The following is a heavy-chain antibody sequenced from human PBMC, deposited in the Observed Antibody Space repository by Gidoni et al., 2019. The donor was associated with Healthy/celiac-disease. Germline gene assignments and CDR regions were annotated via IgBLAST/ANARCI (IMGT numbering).Heavy chain of an antibody. V-gene: IGHV3-15*01. CDR1: GFTFSNAW. J-gene: IGHJ4*02. Sequence: EVQLVESGGGLVKPGGSLRLSCAASGFTFSNAWMSWVRQAPGKGLECVGRIKSKTDGGTTDYAAPVKGRFTISRDDSKNTLYLQMNSLKTEDTAVYYCTTGGMVRGSYTGYWGQGTLVTVSS. D-gene: IGHD1-26*01. CDR3: TTGGMVRGSYTGY. CDR2: IKSKTDGGTT.